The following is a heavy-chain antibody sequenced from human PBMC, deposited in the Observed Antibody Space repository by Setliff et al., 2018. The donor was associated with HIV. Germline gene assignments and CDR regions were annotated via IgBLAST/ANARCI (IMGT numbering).Heavy chain of an antibody. V-gene: IGHV4-61*09. CDR2: IYSSGST. D-gene: IGHD3-3*01. CDR3: ARGVNFDY. CDR1: GGSISSGSYY. Sequence: PSETLSLTCTVSGGSISSGSYYWNWIRQPAGKGLEWIGHIYSSGSTNYNPSLKSRVTISVDTSKNQFSLKLSSVTAADTAVYYCARGVNFDYWGQGTQVTVSS. J-gene: IGHJ4*02.